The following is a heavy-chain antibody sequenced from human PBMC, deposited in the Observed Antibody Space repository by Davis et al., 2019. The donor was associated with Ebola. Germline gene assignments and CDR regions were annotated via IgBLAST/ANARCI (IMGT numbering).Heavy chain of an antibody. CDR2: IFSGGRT. V-gene: IGHV3-66*01. D-gene: IGHD5-18*01. Sequence: GESLKISCAASGFTFSDNYMSWVRQAPGKGLEWVSSIFSGGRTFYADSVKGRFTISRDNAKNSLCLQMDSLRDEDTAMYYCARGYSYGNYYYYGLDVWGQGTTVTVSS. J-gene: IGHJ6*02. CDR3: ARGYSYGNYYYYGLDV. CDR1: GFTFSDNY.